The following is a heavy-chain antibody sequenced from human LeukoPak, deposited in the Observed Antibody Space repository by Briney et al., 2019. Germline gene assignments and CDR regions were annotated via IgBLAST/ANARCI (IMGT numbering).Heavy chain of an antibody. D-gene: IGHD2-21*02. CDR3: ARDLAYCGGDCYSGLGFDY. CDR1: GFTFSSYA. CDR2: ISYDGNNK. Sequence: GGSLRLSCAASGFTFSSYAMHWVRQAPGKGLEWVAVISYDGNNKYYADSVKGRFTISRDNSKNTLYLQMNSLRAEDTAVYYCARDLAYCGGDCYSGLGFDYWGQGTLVTVSS. V-gene: IGHV3-30-3*01. J-gene: IGHJ4*02.